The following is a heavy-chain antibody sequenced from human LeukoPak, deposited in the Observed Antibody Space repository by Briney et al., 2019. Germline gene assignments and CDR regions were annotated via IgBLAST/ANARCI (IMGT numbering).Heavy chain of an antibody. CDR2: IIPIFGTA. V-gene: IGHV1-69*05. J-gene: IGHJ5*02. CDR1: GGTFSSYA. Sequence: ASVKVSCKASGGTFSSYAISWVRQAPGQGLEWMGRIIPIFGTANYAQKFQGRVTITTGESTSTAYMELSSLRSEDTAVYYCAREVGGNWFDPWGQGTLVTVSS. D-gene: IGHD2-15*01. CDR3: AREVGGNWFDP.